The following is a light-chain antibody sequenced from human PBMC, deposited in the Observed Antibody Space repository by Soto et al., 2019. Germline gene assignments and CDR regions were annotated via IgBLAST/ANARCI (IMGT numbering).Light chain of an antibody. V-gene: IGLV2-23*01. CDR2: EAF. J-gene: IGLJ1*01. CDR1: SSDVGRYNL. Sequence: QSALTQPASVSGSPGQSITISCTGTSSDVGRYNLVSWYQQHPDKAPKLIIYEAFKGPSGVSDRFSGSKSGNTAFLIISGLQAEDEAEYYCSSYAGSATYVFGTGTKAPS. CDR3: SSYAGSATYV.